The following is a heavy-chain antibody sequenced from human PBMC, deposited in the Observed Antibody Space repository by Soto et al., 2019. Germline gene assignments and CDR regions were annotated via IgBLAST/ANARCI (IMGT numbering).Heavy chain of an antibody. V-gene: IGHV3-23*01. J-gene: IGHJ4*02. CDR3: AKRPLTAAGFDY. CDR2: ITGSGGGT. D-gene: IGHD6-13*01. CDR1: GFTFSNYA. Sequence: EVQLLESGGGLVQPGGSLRRSCAASGFTFSNYAMTWVRQAPGKGLEWVSVITGSGGGTYFVDSVKGRFTISRDNSKNTEYLQMNSLRAEDTAVYYCAKRPLTAAGFDYWGQGTLVTVSS.